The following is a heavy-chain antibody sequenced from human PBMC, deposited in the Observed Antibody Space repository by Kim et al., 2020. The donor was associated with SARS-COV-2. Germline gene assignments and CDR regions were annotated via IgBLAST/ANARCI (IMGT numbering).Heavy chain of an antibody. CDR2: IDGSDGTT. Sequence: GGSLRLSCTTSGFTFTGYAMSWVRQAPGKGLEWVSSIDGSDGTTYYVDPVKGRFTISRDNSKNTLYLQMSNLRADDTAVYYCMKGGWGWIWDHWGEGTLV. CDR3: MKGGWGWIWDH. J-gene: IGHJ4*02. D-gene: IGHD2-2*03. V-gene: IGHV3-23*01. CDR1: GFTFTGYA.